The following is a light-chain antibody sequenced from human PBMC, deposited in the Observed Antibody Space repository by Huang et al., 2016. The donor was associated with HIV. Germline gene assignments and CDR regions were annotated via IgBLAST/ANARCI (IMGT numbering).Light chain of an antibody. Sequence: DIVMTQSPDSLAVSLGERATINCKSSQIVLDSSNNQNDLAWYQQKPGQPPKLLIYWASSRESGVPDRFSGSGSGTDFTLTVSSLQAEDVAVYYCHQYYNTPYTFGQGTKLEIK. V-gene: IGKV4-1*01. J-gene: IGKJ2*01. CDR2: WAS. CDR3: HQYYNTPYT. CDR1: QIVLDSSNNQND.